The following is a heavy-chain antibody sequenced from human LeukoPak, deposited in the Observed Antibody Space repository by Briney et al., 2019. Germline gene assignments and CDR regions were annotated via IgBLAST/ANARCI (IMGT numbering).Heavy chain of an antibody. CDR3: AKAAGLGMAIAFDI. J-gene: IGHJ3*02. CDR1: GFTFDDYA. D-gene: IGHD7-27*01. CDR2: ISWNSGSI. V-gene: IGHV3-9*01. Sequence: GGSLRLSCAASGFTFDDYAMHWVRQAPGKGLGWVSGISWNSGSIGYADSVKGRFTISRDNAKNPLYLQMNSLRAEDTALYYCAKAAGLGMAIAFDIWGQGTTVTVSS.